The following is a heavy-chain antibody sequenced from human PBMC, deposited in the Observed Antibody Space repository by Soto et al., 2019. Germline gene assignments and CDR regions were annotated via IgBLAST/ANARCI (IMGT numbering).Heavy chain of an antibody. CDR3: ARDGVGATTFFGFLDY. V-gene: IGHV3-33*08. J-gene: IGHJ4*02. CDR1: ASIFKGHG. CDR2: IRYDGSDE. Sequence: QVQLVESGGGVVQPGGSLRLSCAASASIFKGHGMHWVRQAPGKGLKWVAIIRYDGSDEHYGDSVKGRFTISRDNSKNMLYLQMNSLRAEDTAVYYCARDGVGATTFFGFLDYWGQGTLVTVSS. D-gene: IGHD1-26*01.